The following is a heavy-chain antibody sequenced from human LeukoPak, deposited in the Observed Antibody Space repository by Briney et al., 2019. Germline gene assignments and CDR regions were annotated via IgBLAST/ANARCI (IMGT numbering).Heavy chain of an antibody. Sequence: GGSLKLSCAASGFTFSSYWMHWVRQAPGKGLVWVSRINSDGSSTSYADSVKGRFTISRDNAKNTLYLQMNSLRAEDTAVYYCAKDLRYCGGDCPHDAFDIWGQGTMVTVSS. CDR1: GFTFSSYW. D-gene: IGHD2-21*02. V-gene: IGHV3-74*01. CDR3: AKDLRYCGGDCPHDAFDI. J-gene: IGHJ3*02. CDR2: INSDGSST.